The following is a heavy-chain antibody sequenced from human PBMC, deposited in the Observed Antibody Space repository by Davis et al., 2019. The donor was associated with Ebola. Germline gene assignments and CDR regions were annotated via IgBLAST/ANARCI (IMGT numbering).Heavy chain of an antibody. CDR1: GHTFSNYA. D-gene: IGHD6-19*01. CDR3: ARATFGYNSGWYADY. V-gene: IGHV1-3*01. CDR2: IHGGNGNR. J-gene: IGHJ4*02. Sequence: ASVKVSCKAPGHTFSNYAMHWVRQAPGQRLEWMGWIHGGNGNRKYSQKFQGRVTITMDTSASTGYMELSSLRSEDTAVYYCARATFGYNSGWYADYWGQGTLVTISS.